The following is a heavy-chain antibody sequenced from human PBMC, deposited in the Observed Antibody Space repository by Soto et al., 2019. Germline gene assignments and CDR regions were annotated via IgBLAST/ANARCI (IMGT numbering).Heavy chain of an antibody. CDR2: VSTSGGTT. V-gene: IGHV3-23*01. D-gene: IGHD6-6*01. CDR1: GFTFSNYA. CDR3: AEGAGISWYWYCDL. Sequence: EVQLLESGGGLVQPGGSLRLSCAASGFTFSNYAMNWVRQAPGKGLEWVSAVSTSGGTTYFADSVKGRFTISRDNSKNTLYLQMNGLTAEDTAVYYCAEGAGISWYWYCDLGGRGTLGAVSS. J-gene: IGHJ2*01.